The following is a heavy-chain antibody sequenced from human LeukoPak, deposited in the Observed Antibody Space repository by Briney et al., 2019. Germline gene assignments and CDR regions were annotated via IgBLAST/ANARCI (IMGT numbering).Heavy chain of an antibody. CDR3: ARPKGIAAAGTYFDY. CDR2: IYYSGST. V-gene: IGHV4-39*01. CDR1: GGSISSSSYY. Sequence: SETLSLTCTVSGGSISSSSYYWGWIRQPPGKGLEWIGRIYYSGSTYYNPSLKSRVTISVDTSKNQFSLKLSSVTAADTAVYYCARPKGIAAAGTYFDYWGQGTLVTVSS. D-gene: IGHD6-13*01. J-gene: IGHJ4*02.